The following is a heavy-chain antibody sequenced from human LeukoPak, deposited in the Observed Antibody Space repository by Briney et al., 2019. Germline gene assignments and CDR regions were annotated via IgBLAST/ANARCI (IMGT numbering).Heavy chain of an antibody. CDR2: IYYSGST. Sequence: SETLSLTCTVSGGSISSGDYYWSWIRQPPGKGLEWIGYIYYSGSTYYNPSLKSRVTISVDTSKNQFSLKLSSVTAADTAVYYCARRGDGYNYDFDYWGQGTLATVSS. CDR3: ARRGDGYNYDFDY. V-gene: IGHV4-30-4*01. J-gene: IGHJ4*02. CDR1: GGSISSGDYY. D-gene: IGHD5-24*01.